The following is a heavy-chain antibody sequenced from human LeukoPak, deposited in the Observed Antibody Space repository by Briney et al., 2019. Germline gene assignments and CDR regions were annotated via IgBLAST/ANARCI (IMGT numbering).Heavy chain of an antibody. J-gene: IGHJ6*02. CDR2: TSGSGGST. V-gene: IGHV3-23*01. Sequence: GGSLGLSCAASGFTFSSYAMSWVRQAPGKGLEWVSATSGSGGSTYYADSVKGRFTISRDNSKNTLYLQMNSLRAEDTAVYYCAKDIVGEYYYYYGMDVWGQGTTVTVSS. D-gene: IGHD2-15*01. CDR1: GFTFSSYA. CDR3: AKDIVGEYYYYYGMDV.